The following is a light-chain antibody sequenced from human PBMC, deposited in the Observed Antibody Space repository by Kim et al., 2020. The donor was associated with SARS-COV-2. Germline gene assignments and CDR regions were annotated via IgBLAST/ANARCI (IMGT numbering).Light chain of an antibody. Sequence: EIVLTQSPGTLSLSPGERATLSCRASQSVSSSYLAWYQQKPGQAPRLLIYGASSWATGIPDRFSGSGSGTDFTLTISRLEPEDFAVYYCQQYGSSRVTFGPGTKVDIK. CDR2: GAS. V-gene: IGKV3-20*01. J-gene: IGKJ3*01. CDR3: QQYGSSRVT. CDR1: QSVSSSY.